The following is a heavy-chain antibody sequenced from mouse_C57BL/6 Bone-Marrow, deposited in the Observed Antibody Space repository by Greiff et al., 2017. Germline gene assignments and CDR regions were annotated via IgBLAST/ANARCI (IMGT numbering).Heavy chain of an antibody. CDR3: ARGDDGYSGFFAY. J-gene: IGHJ3*01. D-gene: IGHD2-3*01. Sequence: VQLQQSGAELVRPGASVKLSCKASGYTFTDYYINWVKQRPGQGLEWIARIYPGSGNTYYNEKFKGKATLTAEKSSSTAYMQLSSLTSEDSAVYFCARGDDGYSGFFAYWGQGTLVTVSA. CDR2: IYPGSGNT. V-gene: IGHV1-76*01. CDR1: GYTFTDYY.